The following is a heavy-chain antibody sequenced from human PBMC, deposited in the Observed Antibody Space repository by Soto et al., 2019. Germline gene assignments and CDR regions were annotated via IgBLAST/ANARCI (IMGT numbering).Heavy chain of an antibody. D-gene: IGHD3-22*01. CDR1: GFTFSSYS. Sequence: GGSLRLSCAASGFTFSSYSMNWVRQAPGKGLEWVSSISSSSSYIYYADSVKGRFTISRDNAKNSLYLQMNSLRAEDTAVYYCARTNYYDSSGYYYFDYWGQGTLVTVSS. CDR2: ISSSSSYI. J-gene: IGHJ4*02. V-gene: IGHV3-21*01. CDR3: ARTNYYDSSGYYYFDY.